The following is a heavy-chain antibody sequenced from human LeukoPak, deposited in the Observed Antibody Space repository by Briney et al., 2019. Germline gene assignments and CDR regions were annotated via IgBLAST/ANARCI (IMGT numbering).Heavy chain of an antibody. CDR1: GGSISSYY. J-gene: IGHJ4*02. V-gene: IGHV4-34*01. CDR3: ARSFIRGDVAYYFDY. D-gene: IGHD3-10*01. Sequence: SETLSLTCTVSGGSISSYYWSWIRQPPGKGLEWIGEINHSGSTNYNPSLKSRVTISVDTSKNQFSLKLSSVTAADTAVYYCARSFIRGDVAYYFDYWGQGTLVTVSS. CDR2: INHSGST.